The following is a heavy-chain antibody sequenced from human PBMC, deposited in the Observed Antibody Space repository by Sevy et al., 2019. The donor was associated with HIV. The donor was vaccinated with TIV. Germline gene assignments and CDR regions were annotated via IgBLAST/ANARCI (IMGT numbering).Heavy chain of an antibody. CDR1: GFTFSSYG. J-gene: IGHJ4*02. Sequence: GGSLRLSCAASGFTFSSYGMHWVRQAPGEGLKWVALIWFDGSNTYYADSVKGRFTISRDIAKNTLHLQMNSLRGEDTAVYYCARDLEFYDNGDYGPAFMPDYWGQGTLVTVSS. CDR2: IWFDGSNT. CDR3: ARDLEFYDNGDYGPAFMPDY. V-gene: IGHV3-33*01. D-gene: IGHD4-17*01.